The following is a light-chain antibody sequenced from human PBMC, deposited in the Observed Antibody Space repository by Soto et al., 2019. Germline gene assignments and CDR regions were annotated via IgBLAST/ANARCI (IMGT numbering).Light chain of an antibody. CDR1: QSVDIN. CDR2: GAS. J-gene: IGKJ5*01. V-gene: IGKV3-15*01. CDR3: EQYNNWFSIT. Sequence: IGLTQSPGTLSLSPGERATLSCRASQSVDINLAWYQQKPGQAPRLLIYGASTRATDMPGRFSGRGSGTEFTLTINSLQSEDFAVYYCEQYNNWFSITFGQGTRLEIK.